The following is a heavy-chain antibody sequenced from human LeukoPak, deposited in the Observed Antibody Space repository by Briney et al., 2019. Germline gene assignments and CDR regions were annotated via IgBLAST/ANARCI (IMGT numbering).Heavy chain of an antibody. D-gene: IGHD2-15*01. CDR3: ATICSGGSCYMTEYGY. Sequence: GSLRLSCAASGFTFSHAWMSWVRQPPGKGLEWIGEINHSGSTNYNPSLKSRVTISVDTSKNQFSLKLSSVTAADTAVYYCATICSGGSCYMTEYGYWGQGTLVTVSS. CDR1: GFTFSHAW. V-gene: IGHV4-34*08. CDR2: INHSGST. J-gene: IGHJ4*02.